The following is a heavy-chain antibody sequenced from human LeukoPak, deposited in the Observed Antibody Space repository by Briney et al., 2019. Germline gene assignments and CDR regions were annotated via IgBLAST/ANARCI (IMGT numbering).Heavy chain of an antibody. CDR3: STDAYDFSVPGGACDI. D-gene: IGHD3-3*01. Sequence: GASVKVSCKASGYTFTYRYLHWVRQAPGQALEWMGWITPFNGDTNYAQKFQERVTITGDGSMNTAYLEVTSLKPEDTAMYYCSTDAYDFSVPGGACDIWGQGTMVAVSS. V-gene: IGHV1-45*02. CDR2: ITPFNGDT. CDR1: GYTFTYRY. J-gene: IGHJ3*02.